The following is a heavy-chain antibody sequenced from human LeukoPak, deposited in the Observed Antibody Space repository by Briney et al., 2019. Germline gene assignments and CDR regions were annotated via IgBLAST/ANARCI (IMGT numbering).Heavy chain of an antibody. D-gene: IGHD6-6*01. CDR3: ARADSSIAARLSRSSIFNYYYYMDV. CDR2: ISYDGSNK. CDR1: GFTFSSYA. V-gene: IGHV3-30*04. J-gene: IGHJ6*03. Sequence: PGGSLRLSCAASGFTFSSYAMHWVRQAPGKGLEWVAVISYDGSNKYYADFVKGRFTISRDNSKNTLYLQMNSLRAEDTAVYYCARADSSIAARLSRSSIFNYYYYMDVWGKGTTVTVSS.